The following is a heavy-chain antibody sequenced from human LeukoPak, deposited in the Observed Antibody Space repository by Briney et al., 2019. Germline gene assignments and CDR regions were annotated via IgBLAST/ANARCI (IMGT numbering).Heavy chain of an antibody. Sequence: GGSLRLSCAASGFTFSEAWMSWVRQAPGKGLEWVGLIKTAGGTPDYAAPVKGRFIISRDDSKNTLHLQMNSLKVEDTAVYFCQGEPGGWGRGPRVPVPS. V-gene: IGHV3-15*01. CDR1: GFTFSEAW. J-gene: IGHJ4*02. D-gene: IGHD1-14*01. CDR3: QGEPGG. CDR2: IKTAGGTP.